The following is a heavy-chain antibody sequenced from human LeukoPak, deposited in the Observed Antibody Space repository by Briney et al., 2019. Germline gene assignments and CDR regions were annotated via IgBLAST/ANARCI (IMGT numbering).Heavy chain of an antibody. D-gene: IGHD3-22*01. CDR3: ARGDDSSGYYYVNFDY. J-gene: IGHJ4*02. Sequence: ASVKVSCKASGYTFTGYYMHWVRQAPGQGLEWMGRINPNSGGTNYAQKFQGRVTMTRDTSISTAYMELSRLRSDDTAVYYCARGDDSSGYYYVNFDYWGQGTLVTVSS. CDR2: INPNSGGT. V-gene: IGHV1-2*06. CDR1: GYTFTGYY.